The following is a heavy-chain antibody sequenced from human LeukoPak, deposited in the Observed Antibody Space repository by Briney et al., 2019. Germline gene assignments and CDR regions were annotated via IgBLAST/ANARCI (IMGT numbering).Heavy chain of an antibody. CDR1: GGSISSYY. J-gene: IGHJ4*02. Sequence: KPSETLSLTCTVSGGSISSYYWSWIRQPPGKGLEWIGTIYYSGSTYYNPSLKSRVTISVDTSKNQFSLKLSSVTAADTAVYYCARSTYHDFWSGYYTGFLVDYWGRGTLVTVSS. D-gene: IGHD3-3*01. V-gene: IGHV4-59*04. CDR2: IYYSGST. CDR3: ARSTYHDFWSGYYTGFLVDY.